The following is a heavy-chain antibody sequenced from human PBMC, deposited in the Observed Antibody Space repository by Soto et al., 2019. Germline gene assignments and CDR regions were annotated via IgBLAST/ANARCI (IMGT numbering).Heavy chain of an antibody. Sequence: QLQLQESGPGLVKPSETLSLTCSVSGRSISEINSYWGWIRQTPGEGLEWIGTIHHTGSTYYNPSLKSRGIISLDTSKNQFSLKLSSVTAADTALYYCARPEGGYGSGYSWFDPWGQGTRVTVSS. CDR1: GRSISEINSY. J-gene: IGHJ5*02. CDR2: IHHTGST. V-gene: IGHV4-39*01. CDR3: ARPEGGYGSGYSWFDP. D-gene: IGHD5-12*01.